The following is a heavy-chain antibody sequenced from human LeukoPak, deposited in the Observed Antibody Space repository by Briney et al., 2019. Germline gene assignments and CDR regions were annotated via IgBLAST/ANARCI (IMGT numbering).Heavy chain of an antibody. CDR1: GGSISNYY. V-gene: IGHV4-59*13. J-gene: IGHJ5*02. CDR2: IYYSGST. D-gene: IGHD2-15*01. Sequence: SETLSLTCTVSGGSISNYYWSWIRQPPGKGLEWIGYIYYSGSTNYNPSLESRVTISVDTSKNQFSLKLSSVTAADTAVYYCARDGSGYCSGGSCYHWFDPWGQGTLVTVSS. CDR3: ARDGSGYCSGGSCYHWFDP.